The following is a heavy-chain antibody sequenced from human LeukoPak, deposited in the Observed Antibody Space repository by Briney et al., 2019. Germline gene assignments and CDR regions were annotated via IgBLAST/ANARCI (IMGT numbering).Heavy chain of an antibody. V-gene: IGHV3-30*01. CDR2: ITHDGGSQ. Sequence: GTSLRLSCAASGLTFSTYPIHWVRQAPDEGLEWVAVITHDGGSQYYADSVKGRFTISGDNSKNTVFLHMNSLRPEDTAVYYCFTGRHYYYDSWGQGTLVTVSS. J-gene: IGHJ5*01. CDR1: GLTFSTYP. CDR3: FTGRHYYYDS. D-gene: IGHD3-22*01.